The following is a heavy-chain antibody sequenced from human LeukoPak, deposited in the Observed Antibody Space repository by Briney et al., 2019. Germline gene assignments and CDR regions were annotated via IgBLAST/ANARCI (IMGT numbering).Heavy chain of an antibody. CDR2: IIPILGIA. CDR1: GGTFSSYT. V-gene: IGHV1-69*04. Sequence: SVKVSCKASGGTFSSYTISWVRQAPGQGLEWMGRIIPILGIANYAQEFQGRVTITADKSTSTAYMELSSLRSEDTAVYYCARDIGIAARTTRFDYWGQGTLVTVSS. D-gene: IGHD6-6*01. J-gene: IGHJ4*02. CDR3: ARDIGIAARTTRFDY.